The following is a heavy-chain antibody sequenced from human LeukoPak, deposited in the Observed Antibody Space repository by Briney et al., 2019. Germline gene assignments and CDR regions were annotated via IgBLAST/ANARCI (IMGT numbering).Heavy chain of an antibody. Sequence: GGSLRLSCAASGFTFSSYGMHWVRQAPGKGLEWVAVTSYDGSNKYYADSVKGRFTISRDNSKNTLYLQMNSLRAEDTAVYYCATGDYFSNGDIVVVPAAFDPWGQGTLVTVSS. CDR2: TSYDGSNK. V-gene: IGHV3-30*03. CDR1: GFTFSSYG. J-gene: IGHJ5*02. D-gene: IGHD2-2*01. CDR3: ATGDYFSNGDIVVVPAAFDP.